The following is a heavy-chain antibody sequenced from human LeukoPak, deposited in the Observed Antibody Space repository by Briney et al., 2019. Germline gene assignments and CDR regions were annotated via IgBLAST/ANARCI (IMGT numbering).Heavy chain of an antibody. CDR1: GGSVSSYF. V-gene: IGHV4-4*07. Sequence: SETPSLTCTVSGGSVSSYFWSWIRQPAGKGLEWVGRVSSSGNTNYNPSLNSRVSMSIDTSKNQFSLKLTSVTAADTAVYYCTRDVGSGGTDDCWSQGTLVTVSS. D-gene: IGHD1-26*01. J-gene: IGHJ4*02. CDR2: VSSSGNT. CDR3: TRDVGSGGTDDC.